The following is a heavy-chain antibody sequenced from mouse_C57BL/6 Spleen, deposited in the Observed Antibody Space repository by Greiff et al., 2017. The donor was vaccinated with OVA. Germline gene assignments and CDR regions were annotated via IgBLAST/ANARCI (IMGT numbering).Heavy chain of an antibody. J-gene: IGHJ2*01. CDR1: GFTFSSYA. V-gene: IGHV5-4*01. D-gene: IGHD1-1*01. CDR2: ISDGGSYT. Sequence: EVQLQESGGGLVKPGGSLKLSCAASGFTFSSYAMSWVRQTPEKRLEWVATISDGGSYTYYPDNVKGRFTISRDNAKNNLYLQMSHLKSEDTAMYYCARDHYYGSSSFFDYWGQGTTLTVSS. CDR3: ARDHYYGSSSFFDY.